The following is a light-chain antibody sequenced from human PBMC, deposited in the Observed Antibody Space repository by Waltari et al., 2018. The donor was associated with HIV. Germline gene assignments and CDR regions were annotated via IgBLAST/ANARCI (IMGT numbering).Light chain of an antibody. CDR1: SSDVGSYNL. CDR3: CSYAGSGDV. V-gene: IGLV2-23*02. J-gene: IGLJ1*01. Sequence: QSALTQPASVSGSPGQSITISCTGTSSDVGSYNLVSWYQQHPGKAPKLMIYEVSKRASGVSNRFSGSKSGNTASLTISGLQAEDEADYYCCSYAGSGDVFGTGTKVTVL. CDR2: EVS.